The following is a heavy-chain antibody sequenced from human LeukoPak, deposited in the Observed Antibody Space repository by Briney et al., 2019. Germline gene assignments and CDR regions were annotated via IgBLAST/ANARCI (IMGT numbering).Heavy chain of an antibody. CDR2: IGSSSSYI. Sequence: GGSLRLSCAASGFTFSSYGMNWVRQAPGKGLEWVSSIGSSSSYIYYADSVKGRFTISRDNAKNSLYLQMNSLRAEDTAVYYCARIRANYYDSSRSFDYWGQGTLVTVSS. CDR1: GFTFSSYG. V-gene: IGHV3-21*01. D-gene: IGHD3-22*01. J-gene: IGHJ4*02. CDR3: ARIRANYYDSSRSFDY.